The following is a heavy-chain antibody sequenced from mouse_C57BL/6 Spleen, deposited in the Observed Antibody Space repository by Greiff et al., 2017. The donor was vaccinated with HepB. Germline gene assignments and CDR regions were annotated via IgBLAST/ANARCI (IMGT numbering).Heavy chain of an antibody. CDR3: ARSSYYYGSSYDY. CDR2: IYPRDGST. Sequence: VKLMESDAELVKPGASVKISCKVSGYTFTDHTIHWMKQRPEQGLEWIGYIYPRDGSTKYNEKFKGKATLTADKSSSTAYMQLNSLTSEDSAVYFCARSSYYYGSSYDYWGQGTTLTVSS. V-gene: IGHV1-78*01. D-gene: IGHD1-1*01. CDR1: GYTFTDHT. J-gene: IGHJ2*01.